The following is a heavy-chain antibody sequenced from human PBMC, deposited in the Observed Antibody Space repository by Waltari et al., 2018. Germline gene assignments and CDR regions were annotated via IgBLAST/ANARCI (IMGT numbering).Heavy chain of an antibody. Sequence: EVQVVESGGGLVKPGGSLRLSCAASGFTFSPHAMHWVRQAPGKGLDWVSSIGGSGTSIYYADSVKGRFTISRDNAKNSLYLQMNSLRAEDAAVYYCAREGGTNYGESFDYWGQGTLVTVSS. D-gene: IGHD4-17*01. V-gene: IGHV3-21*01. CDR3: AREGGTNYGESFDY. CDR2: IGGSGTSI. CDR1: GFTFSPHA. J-gene: IGHJ4*02.